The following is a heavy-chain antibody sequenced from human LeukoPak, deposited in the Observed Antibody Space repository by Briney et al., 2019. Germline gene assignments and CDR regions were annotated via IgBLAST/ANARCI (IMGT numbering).Heavy chain of an antibody. CDR2: IRSKIYGGTT. V-gene: IGHV3-49*03. CDR1: GFTFGDYA. CDR3: TRDQYSSGWYDILFDY. J-gene: IGHJ4*02. Sequence: GGSLRLSCTASGFTFGDYAMSWFRQAPGKGLEWVGFIRSKIYGGTTEYAASVKGRFTISRDDPKSIAYLQMNSLKTEDTAVYYCTRDQYSSGWYDILFDYWGQGTLVTVSS. D-gene: IGHD6-19*01.